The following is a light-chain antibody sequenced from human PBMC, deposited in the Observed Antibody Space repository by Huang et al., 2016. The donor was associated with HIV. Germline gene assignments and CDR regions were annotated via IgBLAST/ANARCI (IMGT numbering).Light chain of an antibody. Sequence: EIVLTQSPGTLSLSPGERAALSCRASQSVNGNLAWYQQRPGQAPRLLIYDTYNRAAGIPARFRGSGSGTDFTLTISSLEPEDFAVYFCHQRRSWPLTFGGGTRVEIK. CDR2: DTY. V-gene: IGKV3-11*01. CDR1: QSVNGN. J-gene: IGKJ4*01. CDR3: HQRRSWPLT.